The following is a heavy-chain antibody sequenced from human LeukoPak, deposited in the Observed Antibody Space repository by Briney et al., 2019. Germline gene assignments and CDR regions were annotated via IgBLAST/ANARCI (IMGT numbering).Heavy chain of an antibody. Sequence: AASVKVSCKASGYTLTSYGISWVRLAPGQGLEWMGWISGYNGNTNYAQKLQGRVTMTTDTSTSTAYMELRSLRSDDTAVYYCARDRPTAMESSFYFYGMDVWGQGTTVTVSS. CDR2: ISGYNGNT. CDR3: ARDRPTAMESSFYFYGMDV. J-gene: IGHJ6*02. CDR1: GYTLTSYG. D-gene: IGHD5-18*01. V-gene: IGHV1-18*01.